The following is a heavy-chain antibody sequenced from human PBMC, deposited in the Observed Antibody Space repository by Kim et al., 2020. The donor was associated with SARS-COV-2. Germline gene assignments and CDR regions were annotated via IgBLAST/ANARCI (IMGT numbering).Heavy chain of an antibody. Sequence: PSFQGQVTISADKSISTAYLQWSSLKASDTAMYYCARRINSGYDLYYFDYWGQGTLVTVSS. CDR3: ARRINSGYDLYYFDY. V-gene: IGHV5-51*01. J-gene: IGHJ4*02. D-gene: IGHD5-12*01.